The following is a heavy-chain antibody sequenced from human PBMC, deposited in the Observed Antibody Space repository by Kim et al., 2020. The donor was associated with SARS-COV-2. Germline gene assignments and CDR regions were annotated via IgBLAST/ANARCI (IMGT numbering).Heavy chain of an antibody. CDR1: GGSISSSSYY. CDR2: IYYSGST. J-gene: IGHJ3*01. V-gene: IGHV4-39*07. D-gene: IGHD4-17*01. Sequence: SETLSLTCTVSGGSISSSSYYWGWIRQPPGKGLEWIGSIYYSGSTYYNPSLKSRVTISVDTSKNQFSLKLSSVTAADTAVYYCARPVDGDYVWDWGQGTMVTVSS. CDR3: ARPVDGDYVWD.